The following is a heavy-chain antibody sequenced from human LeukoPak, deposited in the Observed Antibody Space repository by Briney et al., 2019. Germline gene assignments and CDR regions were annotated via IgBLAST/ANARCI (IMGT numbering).Heavy chain of an antibody. J-gene: IGHJ3*02. CDR3: ARGNLPRFYVWGSYRIFDI. CDR1: GGSFSGYY. Sequence: SETLSLTCAVYGGSFSGYYWSWIRQPPGKGLEWIGEINHSGSTNYNPSLKSRVTISVDTSRNQFSLKLSSVTAADTAVYYCARGNLPRFYVWGSYRIFDIWGQGTMVTVSS. CDR2: INHSGST. V-gene: IGHV4-34*01. D-gene: IGHD3-16*02.